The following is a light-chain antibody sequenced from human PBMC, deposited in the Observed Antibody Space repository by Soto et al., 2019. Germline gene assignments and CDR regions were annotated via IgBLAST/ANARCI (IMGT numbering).Light chain of an antibody. CDR1: QSVSSN. Sequence: EIVMTQSPATLSVSPGERATLSCRASQSVSSNLAWYQQKPGQAPRLLIYGASTRATGIPARFSGSGSGTEFTLTISSLPSEDFAVYYCQQYNNWPPYPFGQGTKLEIK. CDR3: QQYNNWPPYP. V-gene: IGKV3-15*01. CDR2: GAS. J-gene: IGKJ2*01.